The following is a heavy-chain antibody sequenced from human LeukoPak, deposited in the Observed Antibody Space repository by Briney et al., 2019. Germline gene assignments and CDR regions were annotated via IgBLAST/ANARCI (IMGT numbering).Heavy chain of an antibody. CDR3: ASGYSSSWTMGSSGWYLTY. Sequence: VASVKVSCKASGYTFTGYYMHWVRQAPGQGLEWMGWINPNSGGTNYAQKFQGWATMTRDTSISTAYMELSRLRSDDTAVYYCASGYSSSWTMGSSGWYLTYWGQGTLVTVSS. J-gene: IGHJ4*02. CDR1: GYTFTGYY. V-gene: IGHV1-2*04. CDR2: INPNSGGT. D-gene: IGHD6-13*01.